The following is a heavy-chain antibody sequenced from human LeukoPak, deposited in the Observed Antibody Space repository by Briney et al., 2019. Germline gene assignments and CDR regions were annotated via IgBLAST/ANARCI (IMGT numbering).Heavy chain of an antibody. CDR1: GYTFTGYY. J-gene: IGHJ3*02. D-gene: IGHD3-3*01. V-gene: IGHV1-2*02. Sequence: ASVKVSCKASGYTFTGYYLNWVRQAPGQGLEWMGWINPNSGGTNYAQKFQGRVTMTRDTSISTAYMELSGLRSDDTAVYYCARGGGITIFGVVYDAFDIWGQGTMVTVSP. CDR2: INPNSGGT. CDR3: ARGGGITIFGVVYDAFDI.